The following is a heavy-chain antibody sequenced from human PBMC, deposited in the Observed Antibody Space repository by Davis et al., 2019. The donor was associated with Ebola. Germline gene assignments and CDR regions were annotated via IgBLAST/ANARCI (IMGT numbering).Heavy chain of an antibody. Sequence: GGSLRLSCAASGFTFDDYAMHWVRQAPGKGLEWVSGISWNSGSIGYADSVKGRFTISRDNAKNSLYLQMNSLRAEDTAVYYCARDRGIWLALYYFDYWGQGTLVTVSS. D-gene: IGHD6-19*01. CDR3: ARDRGIWLALYYFDY. CDR1: GFTFDDYA. CDR2: ISWNSGSI. J-gene: IGHJ4*02. V-gene: IGHV3-9*01.